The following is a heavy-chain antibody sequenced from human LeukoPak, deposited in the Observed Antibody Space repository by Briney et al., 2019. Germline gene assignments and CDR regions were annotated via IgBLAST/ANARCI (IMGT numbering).Heavy chain of an antibody. CDR2: IIPIFGTA. CDR3: ARYSSGGRNWFDP. D-gene: IGHD6-19*01. Sequence: SVKVSCKASGGTFSSYAISWVRQAPGQGLEWMGGIIPIFGTANYAQKFQGRVTITADKSTSTAYMELSSLRSDDTAVYYCARYSSGGRNWFDPWGQGTLVTVSS. CDR1: GGTFSSYA. V-gene: IGHV1-69*06. J-gene: IGHJ5*02.